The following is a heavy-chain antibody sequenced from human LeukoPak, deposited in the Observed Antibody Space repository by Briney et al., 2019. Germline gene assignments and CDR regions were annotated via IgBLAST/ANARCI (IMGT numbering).Heavy chain of an antibody. CDR2: MNPNSGNT. D-gene: IGHD6-13*01. V-gene: IGHV1-8*01. CDR1: GYIFSSYN. CDR3: ARVSPHIAVAGAEYFHH. Sequence: ASVKVSCKASGYIFSSYNINWVRQATGQGLEWMGWMNPNSGNTGYAQKFQGRVTMTRNTSISTAYMELSSLRSEDTAAYYCARVSPHIAVAGAEYFHHWGQGTLVTVSS. J-gene: IGHJ1*01.